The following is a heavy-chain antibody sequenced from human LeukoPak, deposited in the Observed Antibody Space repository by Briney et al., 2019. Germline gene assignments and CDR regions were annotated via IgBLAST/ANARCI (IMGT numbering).Heavy chain of an antibody. D-gene: IGHD4-11*01. J-gene: IGHJ6*03. Sequence: SETLSLTCTVYGGSFSSYFWSWIRQSPGKGLEWIGEISSGTTNSNPSLGSRLTMSIDSSKNQFSLKLTSVTAADTGVYYCARGDSNSLEYLYYMDVWGKGTTVTVSS. CDR1: GGSFSSYF. CDR2: ISSGTT. V-gene: IGHV4-34*01. CDR3: ARGDSNSLEYLYYMDV.